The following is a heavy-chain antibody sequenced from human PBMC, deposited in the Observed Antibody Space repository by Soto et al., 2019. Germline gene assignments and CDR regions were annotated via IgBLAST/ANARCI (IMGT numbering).Heavy chain of an antibody. V-gene: IGHV1-69*13. Sequence: ASVKVSCKASGGTFSSYAISWVRQAPGQGLEWMGGIIPISDTTNYAQKFQGRVTITADESTSTAYMELSSLRSEDTAVFYCARSQGSCTSLEIYYYYYYGMDVWGQGTTVTVSS. CDR2: IIPISDTT. J-gene: IGHJ6*02. D-gene: IGHD2-2*01. CDR3: ARSQGSCTSLEIYYYYYYGMDV. CDR1: GGTFSSYA.